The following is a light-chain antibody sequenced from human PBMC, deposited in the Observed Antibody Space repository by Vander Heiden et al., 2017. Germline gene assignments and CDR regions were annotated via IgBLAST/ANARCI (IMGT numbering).Light chain of an antibody. J-gene: IGLJ2*01. Sequence: SYELTQPPSVSVSPGQTASITCSGDKLGDKYACWYQQKPGQSPVLVIYQNSKGPLGIPERFSGSKPGNTATPTHSGNQAKDEAEYFCQGGDSGNAVVFGGGNKLTVL. CDR1: KLGDKY. CDR2: QNS. CDR3: QGGDSGNAVV. V-gene: IGLV3-1*01.